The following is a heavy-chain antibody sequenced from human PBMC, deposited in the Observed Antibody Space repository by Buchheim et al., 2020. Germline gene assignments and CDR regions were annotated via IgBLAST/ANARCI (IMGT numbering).Heavy chain of an antibody. Sequence: EVQLVESGGGLVQPGGSLRLSCAASGFTFSSYEMNWVRQAPGKGLEWVSYISSSGSTIYYADSVKGRFTISRDNAKNSLYLQMNSLRAEDTAVYYCARDTIFGVVTTTIECYYYGMDVWGQGTT. CDR1: GFTFSSYE. D-gene: IGHD3-3*01. CDR2: ISSSGSTI. CDR3: ARDTIFGVVTTTIECYYYGMDV. V-gene: IGHV3-48*03. J-gene: IGHJ6*02.